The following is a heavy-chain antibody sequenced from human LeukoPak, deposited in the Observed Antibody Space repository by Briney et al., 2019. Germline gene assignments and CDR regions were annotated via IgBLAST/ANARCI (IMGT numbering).Heavy chain of an antibody. V-gene: IGHV3-23*01. CDR3: AKDRYGDYSFDS. J-gene: IGHJ4*02. Sequence: GGSLRPSCAASGFTFSSCAMNWVRQAPGKGLEWVSSISGSGASTYDADSVKGRFTISRDNSKNTLYLQMNSLRAEDTAIYYCAKDRYGDYSFDSWGQGTLVTVSS. CDR1: GFTFSSCA. CDR2: ISGSGAST. D-gene: IGHD4-17*01.